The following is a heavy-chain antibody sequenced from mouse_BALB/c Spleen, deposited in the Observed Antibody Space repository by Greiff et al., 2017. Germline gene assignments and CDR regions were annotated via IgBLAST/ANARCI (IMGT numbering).Heavy chain of an antibody. Sequence: VQLVESGAELARPGASVKLSCKASGYTFTSYWMQWVKQRPGQGLEWIGAIYPGDGDTRYTQKFKGKATLTADKSSSTAYMQHSSLASEDSAVYYCARGWLLEDAMDYWGQGTSVTVSS. D-gene: IGHD2-3*01. J-gene: IGHJ4*01. CDR2: IYPGDGDT. V-gene: IGHV1-87*01. CDR1: GYTFTSYW. CDR3: ARGWLLEDAMDY.